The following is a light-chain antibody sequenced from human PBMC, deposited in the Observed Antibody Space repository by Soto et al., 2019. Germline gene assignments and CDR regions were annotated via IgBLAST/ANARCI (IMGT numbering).Light chain of an antibody. V-gene: IGKV3-15*01. CDR2: GAS. Sequence: EIVMTQSPATLSVSPGERATLSCRASQSIRINLAWYQQIPGQAPRLLIYGASSRATGIPARFSGSGSGTEFTLTISSLQSEDFAVYYCQQYNDWPPRFTFGQVTKLEIK. J-gene: IGKJ2*01. CDR3: QQYNDWPPRFT. CDR1: QSIRIN.